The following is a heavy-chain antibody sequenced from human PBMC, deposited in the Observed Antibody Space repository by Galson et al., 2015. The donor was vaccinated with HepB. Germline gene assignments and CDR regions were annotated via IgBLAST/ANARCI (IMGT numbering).Heavy chain of an antibody. D-gene: IGHD2-2*01. CDR2: INPNSGGT. CDR3: ARAEPGYCSSTSCPEYGMDV. V-gene: IGHV1-2*04. CDR1: GYTFTGYY. Sequence: SVKVSCKASGYTFTGYYMHWVRQAPGQGLEWMGWINPNSGGTNYAQKFQGWVTMTRDTSISTAYMELSRLRSDDTAVYYCARAEPGYCSSTSCPEYGMDVWGQGTTVTVSS. J-gene: IGHJ6*02.